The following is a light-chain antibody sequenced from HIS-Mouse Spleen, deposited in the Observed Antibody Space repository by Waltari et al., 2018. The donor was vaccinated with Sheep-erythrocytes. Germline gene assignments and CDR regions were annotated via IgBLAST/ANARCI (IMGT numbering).Light chain of an antibody. V-gene: IGLV2-11*01. Sequence: QSALTQPRSVSGSPGQSVTLSCTGPSSDVGGSNYCSWYQQHPGKAPKLMIYDVSKRPSGVPDRFSGSKSGNTASLTISGLQAEDEADYYCCSYAGSYNHVFATGTKVTVL. CDR3: CSYAGSYNHV. CDR2: DVS. J-gene: IGLJ1*01. CDR1: SSDVGGSNY.